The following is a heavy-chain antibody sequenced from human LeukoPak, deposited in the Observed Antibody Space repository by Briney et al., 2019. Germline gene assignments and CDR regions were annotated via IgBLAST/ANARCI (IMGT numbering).Heavy chain of an antibody. V-gene: IGHV3-74*01. CDR3: ERDRDWLISD. Sequence: PGGSLRLSCAASGFSFSTYVMHWVRQAPGKGLVWVSRISHDGTITTYADSVKGRFTISRDNAKNTLYLQMNSLRVEDTAVYYCERDRDWLISDWGQGTLVTVSS. J-gene: IGHJ4*02. CDR2: ISHDGTIT. CDR1: GFSFSTYV. D-gene: IGHD2-21*02.